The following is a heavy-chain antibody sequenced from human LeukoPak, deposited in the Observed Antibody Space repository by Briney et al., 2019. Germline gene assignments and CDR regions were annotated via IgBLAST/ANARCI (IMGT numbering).Heavy chain of an antibody. V-gene: IGHV3-23*01. CDR3: ATNYDILTGYFPFDY. Sequence: GGSLRLSCAASGFTFSSYAMSWVRQAPGKGLEWESAISGSGGSTYYADSVKGRFTISRDNSKNTLYLQMNSLRAEDTAVYYCATNYDILTGYFPFDYWGQGTLVTVSS. D-gene: IGHD3-9*01. CDR1: GFTFSSYA. J-gene: IGHJ4*02. CDR2: ISGSGGST.